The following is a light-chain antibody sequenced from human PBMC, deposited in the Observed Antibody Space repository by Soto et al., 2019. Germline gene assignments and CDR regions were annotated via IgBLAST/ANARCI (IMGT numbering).Light chain of an antibody. J-gene: IGKJ1*01. CDR3: QQYGSSPWT. V-gene: IGKV3-20*01. CDR2: GAS. CDR1: QSVSSSY. Sequence: EIVLTQSPGTLSLSPGERATLSCRASQSVSSSYLAWYQQKPGQAPRLLLYGASSRATAIPDRFSGSGSGTDFTLTISRLEPEDFAVYYCQQYGSSPWTFGQGTKV.